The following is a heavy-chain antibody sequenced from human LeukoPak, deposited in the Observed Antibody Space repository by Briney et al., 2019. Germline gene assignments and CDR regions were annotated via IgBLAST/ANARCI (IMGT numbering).Heavy chain of an antibody. J-gene: IGHJ6*03. Sequence: ASVKVSCKASGYTFTSYGISWVRQAPGQGLEWMGWISAYNGNTNYAQELQGRVTMTTDTSTGTAYMELRSLRSDDTAVYYCARYLLRYFDYYYYYMDVWGKGTTVTISS. CDR1: GYTFTSYG. V-gene: IGHV1-18*01. CDR3: ARYLLRYFDYYYYYMDV. CDR2: ISAYNGNT. D-gene: IGHD3-9*01.